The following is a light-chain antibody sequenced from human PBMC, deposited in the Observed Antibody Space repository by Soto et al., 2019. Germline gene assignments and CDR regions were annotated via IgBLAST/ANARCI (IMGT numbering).Light chain of an antibody. Sequence: QSALPQPASVSGSPGQSITISCTGTSSDVGGYNYVSWYQQHPGKAPKLMIYDVSNRPSGVSNRFSGSKSGNTASLTISGLHAEDEADYYCSSYTSSSTLEVFGTGTKLTVL. CDR1: SSDVGGYNY. CDR3: SSYTSSSTLEV. V-gene: IGLV2-14*01. CDR2: DVS. J-gene: IGLJ1*01.